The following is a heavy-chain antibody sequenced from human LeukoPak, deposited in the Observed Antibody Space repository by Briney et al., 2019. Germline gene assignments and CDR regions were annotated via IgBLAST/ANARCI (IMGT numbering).Heavy chain of an antibody. D-gene: IGHD4-17*01. J-gene: IGHJ3*02. CDR2: INPNSGGT. Sequence: GASVKVSCKASGYTFTGYYMHWVRQAPGQGLEWMGWINPNSGGTNYAQKFQGRVTMTRDTSISTAYMELSRLRSDDTAVYYCARDRSTVTPPQPDTFDIWGQGTMVTVSS. V-gene: IGHV1-2*02. CDR1: GYTFTGYY. CDR3: ARDRSTVTPPQPDTFDI.